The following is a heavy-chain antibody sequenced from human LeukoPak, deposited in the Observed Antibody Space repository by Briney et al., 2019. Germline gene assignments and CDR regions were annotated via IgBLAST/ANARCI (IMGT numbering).Heavy chain of an antibody. Sequence: SVKVSCKASGGTFSSYAISWVRQAPGQGLEWMGGIIPILGIANYAQKFQGRVTITADKSTSTAYMELSSLRSEDTAVYYCARDLGTSSSWPDDAFDIWGQGTMVTVSS. V-gene: IGHV1-69*10. CDR2: IIPILGIA. D-gene: IGHD6-13*01. J-gene: IGHJ3*02. CDR3: ARDLGTSSSWPDDAFDI. CDR1: GGTFSSYA.